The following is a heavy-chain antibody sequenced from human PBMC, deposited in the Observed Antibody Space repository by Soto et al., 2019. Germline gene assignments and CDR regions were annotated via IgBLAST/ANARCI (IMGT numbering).Heavy chain of an antibody. D-gene: IGHD1-26*01. V-gene: IGHV4-38-2*02. CDR1: GYSISSGYY. J-gene: IGHJ6*02. CDR2: IYHSGST. Sequence: PSENLSLTCAVSGYSISSGYYWGWIRQPPGKGLEWIGSIYHSGSTYYNPSLKSRVTISVDTSKNQFSLKLSSVTAADTAVYYCARDSLVGATPYYYYGMDVWGQGTTVTVSS. CDR3: ARDSLVGATPYYYYGMDV.